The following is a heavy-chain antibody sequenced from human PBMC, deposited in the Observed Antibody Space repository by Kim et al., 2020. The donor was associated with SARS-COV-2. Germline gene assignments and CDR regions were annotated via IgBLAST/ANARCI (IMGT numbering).Heavy chain of an antibody. CDR3: ARVGQEVLY. CDR2: INHSGST. Sequence: SETLSLTCAVYGGSFSGYYWSWIRQPPGKGLEWIGEINHSGSTNYNPSLKSRVTISVDTSKNQFSLKLSSVTAADTAVYYCARVGQEVLYWGQGTLVTVSS. J-gene: IGHJ4*02. V-gene: IGHV4-34*01. CDR1: GGSFSGYY. D-gene: IGHD2-8*02.